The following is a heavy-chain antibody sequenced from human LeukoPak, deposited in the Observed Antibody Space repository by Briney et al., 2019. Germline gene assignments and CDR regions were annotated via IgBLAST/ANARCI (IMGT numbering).Heavy chain of an antibody. V-gene: IGHV3-23*01. CDR2: ISAGSGDS. Sequence: GGSLRLSCTASGFTFGGYAMSWGRRAPGKGLGWVSSISAGSGDSYYADSVKGRFTISRDNSKSTLYLQMNSLRADDTAVYYCARTIAQYSNTWLYYYYGLDVWGQGTTVTVSS. J-gene: IGHJ6*02. D-gene: IGHD1-7*01. CDR1: GFTFGGYA. CDR3: ARTIAQYSNTWLYYYYGLDV.